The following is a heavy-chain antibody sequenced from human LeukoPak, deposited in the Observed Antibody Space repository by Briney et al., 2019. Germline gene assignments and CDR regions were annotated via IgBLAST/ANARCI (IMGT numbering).Heavy chain of an antibody. Sequence: ASVKVSCKASGYTSTSYAMHWVRQAPGQRLEWMGWINAGNGNTKYSQKFQGRVTITRDTSASTAYMELSSLRSEDTAVYYCARVITMVRGHGMDVWGKGTTVTVSS. CDR3: ARVITMVRGHGMDV. V-gene: IGHV1-3*01. J-gene: IGHJ6*04. CDR1: GYTSTSYA. D-gene: IGHD3-10*01. CDR2: INAGNGNT.